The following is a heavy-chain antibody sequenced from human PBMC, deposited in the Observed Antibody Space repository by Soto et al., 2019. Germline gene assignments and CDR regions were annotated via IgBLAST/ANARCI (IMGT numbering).Heavy chain of an antibody. CDR1: GFSLSTTGVG. D-gene: IGHD2-15*01. CDR2: IDWDGDR. Sequence: SGPTLVNPTQTLTLTCTFSGFSLSTTGVGVGWIRQPPGKALEWLAHIDWDGDRYYTTSLKTRLTISKDTSEHQVVLTMTNMDPVVDTGTYYCARITLCGTPPYFDYWGQGIMVTVSS. J-gene: IGHJ4*02. CDR3: ARITLCGTPPYFDY. V-gene: IGHV2-70*01.